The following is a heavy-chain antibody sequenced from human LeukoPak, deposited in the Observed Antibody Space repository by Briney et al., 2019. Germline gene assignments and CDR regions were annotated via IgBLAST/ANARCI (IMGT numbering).Heavy chain of an antibody. Sequence: PGGSLRLSCAASGFTFDDYAMHWVRQAPGKGLEWVSGISWNSGSIGYADSVKGRFTISRDNAKNSLYLQMNSLRAEDTALYYCTKAELGIGALDIWGQGTMVTVSS. CDR3: TKAELGIGALDI. CDR2: ISWNSGSI. J-gene: IGHJ3*02. CDR1: GFTFDDYA. D-gene: IGHD7-27*01. V-gene: IGHV3-9*01.